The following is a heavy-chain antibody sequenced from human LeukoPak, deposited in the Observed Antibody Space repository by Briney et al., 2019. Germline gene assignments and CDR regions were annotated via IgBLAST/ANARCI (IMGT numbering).Heavy chain of an antibody. Sequence: EASVKVSCKASGYTLTSYDINWVRQATGQGLEWMGWMNPNSGRTGYAQNFQGRITITRNTSISTAYMELSSLRSEDTAVYYCASSWFGELIVRYWGQGTLVTVSS. J-gene: IGHJ4*02. V-gene: IGHV1-8*01. CDR2: MNPNSGRT. D-gene: IGHD3-10*01. CDR3: ASSWFGELIVRY. CDR1: GYTLTSYD.